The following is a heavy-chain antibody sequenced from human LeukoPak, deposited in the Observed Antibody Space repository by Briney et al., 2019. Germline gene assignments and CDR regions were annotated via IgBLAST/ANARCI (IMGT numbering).Heavy chain of an antibody. J-gene: IGHJ4*02. D-gene: IGHD6-13*01. CDR3: ARDPIGSRWPYYFDY. V-gene: IGHV1-3*01. CDR2: INAGNGNT. CDR1: GYSFTTYA. Sequence: ASVKVSCKASGYSFTTYAMHWVRQAPGQRLEWMGWINAGNGNTKYSQKFQARVTITRDTSASTAYMELSSLRSEDTAVYYCARDPIGSRWPYYFDYWGQGTLVTVSS.